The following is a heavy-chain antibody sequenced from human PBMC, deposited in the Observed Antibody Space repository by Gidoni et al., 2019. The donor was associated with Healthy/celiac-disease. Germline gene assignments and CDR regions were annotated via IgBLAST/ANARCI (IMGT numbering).Heavy chain of an antibody. J-gene: IGHJ6*02. CDR3: ARESNYYDSSGYPTGGYYGMDV. V-gene: IGHV4-4*02. Sequence: QVQLQESGPGLVKPSGPLSLTCAVSGGSISSSNRWSWARQPPGKGLEYIGEIYHSGSTNYNPSLKSRVTMSVDRSKNQFALKLSSVTAADTAVYYCARESNYYDSSGYPTGGYYGMDVWGQGTTVTVSS. CDR2: IYHSGST. CDR1: GGSISSSNR. D-gene: IGHD3-22*01.